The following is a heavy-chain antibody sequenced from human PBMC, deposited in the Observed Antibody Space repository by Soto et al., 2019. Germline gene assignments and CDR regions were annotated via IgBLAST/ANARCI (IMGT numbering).Heavy chain of an antibody. CDR3: TPEGAGFKY. CDR2: IRSKTTNYAT. J-gene: IGHJ4*02. CDR1: EFTFSGSS. V-gene: IGHV3-73*02. Sequence: DVQLVESGGGLVQPGGSLKLSCAASEFTFSGSSMHWVRQASGKGLEWVGRIRSKTTNYATAYAASVKDRFTISRDDSKNTTYLQMSSLKTEDTAVYYCTPEGAGFKYWGQGTLVTVSS. D-gene: IGHD1-26*01.